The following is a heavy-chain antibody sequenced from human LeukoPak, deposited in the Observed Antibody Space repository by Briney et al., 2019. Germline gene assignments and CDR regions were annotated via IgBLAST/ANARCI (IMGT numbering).Heavy chain of an antibody. CDR2: INTHTGNP. Sequence: ASVKVCCKTSGYTFTNYAMNWVRQAPGQGLEWMGWINTHTGNPTYAQGFTGHFVFSLDTSVTTAYLQISSLKAEDTAVYYCAREYIDPTLGDNGWGSYIDYWGQGTLVTVSS. CDR3: AREYIDPTLGDNGWGSYIDY. CDR1: GYTFTNYA. D-gene: IGHD3-10*01. J-gene: IGHJ4*02. V-gene: IGHV7-4-1*02.